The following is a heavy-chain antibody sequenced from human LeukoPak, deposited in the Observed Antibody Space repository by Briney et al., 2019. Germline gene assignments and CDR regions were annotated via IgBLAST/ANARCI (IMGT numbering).Heavy chain of an antibody. CDR2: IYYSGST. CDR1: GGTISSYY. CDR3: ARDYDSSGYYFGY. J-gene: IGHJ4*02. D-gene: IGHD3-22*01. V-gene: IGHV4-59*01. Sequence: SETLSLTRTVSGGTISSYYWSWIRQPPGKGLEWIGYIYYSGSTNYNPSLRSRVTISVDTSKNQFSLKLSSVTAADTAVYYCARDYDSSGYYFGYRGQGTLVTVSS.